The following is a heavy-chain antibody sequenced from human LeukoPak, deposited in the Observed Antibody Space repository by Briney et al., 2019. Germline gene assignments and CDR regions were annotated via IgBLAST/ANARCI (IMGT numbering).Heavy chain of an antibody. D-gene: IGHD3-3*01. CDR1: GGSISSGDYY. CDR3: AGTYDFWSGYDY. CDR2: IYYSGST. J-gene: IGHJ4*02. Sequence: SETLSLTCTVSGGSISSGDYYWSWIRQPPGKGLEWIGYIYYSGSTYYNPSLKSRVTISVDTSKNQFSLKLSSVTAADTAVYYCAGTYDFWSGYDYWGQETLVTVSS. V-gene: IGHV4-30-4*08.